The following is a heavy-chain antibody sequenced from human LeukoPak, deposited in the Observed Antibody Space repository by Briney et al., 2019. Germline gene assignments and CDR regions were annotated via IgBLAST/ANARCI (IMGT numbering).Heavy chain of an antibody. V-gene: IGHV4-39*07. CDR1: GGSISSSSYY. J-gene: IGHJ4*02. CDR2: IYYSGST. CDR3: ARLSSSGWYYFDY. Sequence: PSETLSLTCTVSGGSISSSSYYWGWIRQPPGKGLEWIGSIYYSGSTNYNPSLKSRVTISVDTSENQFSLKLSSVTAADTAVYYCARLSSSGWYYFDYWGQGTLVTVSS. D-gene: IGHD6-19*01.